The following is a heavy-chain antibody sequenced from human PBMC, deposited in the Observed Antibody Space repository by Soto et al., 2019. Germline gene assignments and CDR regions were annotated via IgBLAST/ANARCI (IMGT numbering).Heavy chain of an antibody. CDR2: IKAGSTII. Sequence: EVQVVESGGGLVQPGGSLRLSCAASGFTFSRFDMNWVRQAPGKGLEWLSFIKAGSTIIQYADAVKGRFTIARDDAKNSLFLQMNNLRVEDTAIYYCARDWRAYGMDVWGQGTTVTVS. D-gene: IGHD3-3*01. J-gene: IGHJ6*02. CDR3: ARDWRAYGMDV. CDR1: GFTFSRFD. V-gene: IGHV3-48*01.